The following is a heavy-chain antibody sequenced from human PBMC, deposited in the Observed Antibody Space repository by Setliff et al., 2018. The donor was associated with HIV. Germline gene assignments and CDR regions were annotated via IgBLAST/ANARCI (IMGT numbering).Heavy chain of an antibody. Sequence: PGGSLRLSCVASGFIFRTYAMSWVRQAPGKGLEWVGFIRGKGYGGTTEYAASVKGRFTISRDDSKSIAYLQMNSLKTEDTAVYYCGGWYSSSWLNDYWGQGTLVTVSS. CDR2: IRGKGYGGTT. CDR1: GFIFRTYA. V-gene: IGHV3-49*04. J-gene: IGHJ4*02. D-gene: IGHD6-13*01. CDR3: GGWYSSSWLNDY.